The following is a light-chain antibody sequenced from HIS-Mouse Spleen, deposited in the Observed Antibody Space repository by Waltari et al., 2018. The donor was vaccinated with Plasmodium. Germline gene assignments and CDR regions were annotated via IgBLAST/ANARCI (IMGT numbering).Light chain of an antibody. Sequence: SYELTQPTSVSVSPGQTARIPCPGDALPKKYAYWYQQKSGQAPGLVIDEDSKRTSGIPERFSGSSSGTMATLTISGAQVEDEADYYCYSTDSSGNHRVFGGGTKLTVL. CDR1: ALPKKY. CDR2: EDS. CDR3: YSTDSSGNHRV. V-gene: IGLV3-10*01. J-gene: IGLJ3*02.